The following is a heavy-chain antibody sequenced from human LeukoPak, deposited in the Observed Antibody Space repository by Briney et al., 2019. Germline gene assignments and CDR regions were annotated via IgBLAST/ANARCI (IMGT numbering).Heavy chain of an antibody. D-gene: IGHD3-22*01. J-gene: IGHJ4*02. CDR2: ITASGTAM. CDR3: ARVGYDSSGYGLDY. V-gene: IGHV3-48*02. Sequence: GGSLRLSCAASGFTFSSYSMNWVRQAPGKGLEWVSHITASGTAMFYADSVKGRFTISRDNAKNSLYLQMNSLRDEDTAVYYCARVGYDSSGYGLDYWGQGTLVTVSS. CDR1: GFTFSSYS.